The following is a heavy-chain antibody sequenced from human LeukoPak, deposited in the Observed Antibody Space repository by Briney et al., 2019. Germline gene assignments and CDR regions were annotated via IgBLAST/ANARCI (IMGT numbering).Heavy chain of an antibody. V-gene: IGHV3-23*01. J-gene: IGHJ4*02. CDR2: ISGSGDST. CDR1: GFTFSNYA. Sequence: GGSLRLSCAASGFTFSNYAMSWVRQAPGKGLEWVSAISGSGDSTYYADSVKGRFTISRDNSENTLYVQMNSLRAEDTAVYYCAKVRQDSGWYGPFDYWGQGTLVTVSS. D-gene: IGHD6-19*01. CDR3: AKVRQDSGWYGPFDY.